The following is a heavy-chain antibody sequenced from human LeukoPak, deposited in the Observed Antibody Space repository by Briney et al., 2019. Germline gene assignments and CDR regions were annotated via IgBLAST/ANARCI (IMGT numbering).Heavy chain of an antibody. CDR3: ARVRGTHPIEYYFDY. V-gene: IGHV3-30-3*01. CDR1: GFTFSSYA. Sequence: PGGSLRLSCAASGFTFSSYAMHWVRQAPGKGLEWVAVISYDGSNKYYADSVKGRFTISRDNSKNTLYLQMNSLRAEDTAVYYCARVRGTHPIEYYFDYWGQGTLVTVSS. J-gene: IGHJ4*02. D-gene: IGHD5-24*01. CDR2: ISYDGSNK.